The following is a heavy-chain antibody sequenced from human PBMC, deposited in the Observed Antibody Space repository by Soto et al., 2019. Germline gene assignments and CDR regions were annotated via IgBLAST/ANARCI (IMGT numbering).Heavy chain of an antibody. CDR2: ISSSGDDT. CDR1: GFTFNNYS. Sequence: GGFLRLSCAASGFTFNNYSMNWVRQAPGKGLEWVSSISSSGDDTYYPDSVKGRFTISRDNSRNTLYLQMNSLRAEDTAIYYCAKNGYEYSTSSPWFDPWGQGTLVTVSS. V-gene: IGHV3-23*01. D-gene: IGHD6-6*01. J-gene: IGHJ5*02. CDR3: AKNGYEYSTSSPWFDP.